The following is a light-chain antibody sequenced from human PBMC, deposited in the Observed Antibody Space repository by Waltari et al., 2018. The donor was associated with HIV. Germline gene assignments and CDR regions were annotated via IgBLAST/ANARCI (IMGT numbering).Light chain of an antibody. CDR1: SSNIRVGYA. CDR2: GNS. V-gene: IGLV1-40*01. CDR3: QSYDSSLSGWV. Sequence: QSVLTHPPSVAGAPGQRVSIPCTGSSSNIRVGYALHCYQQIPGTAPKLLIYGNSNRPSGVPDRISGSKSGTSASLAITGLQAEDGADYYYQSYDSSLSGWVFGGGTKLTVL. J-gene: IGLJ3*02.